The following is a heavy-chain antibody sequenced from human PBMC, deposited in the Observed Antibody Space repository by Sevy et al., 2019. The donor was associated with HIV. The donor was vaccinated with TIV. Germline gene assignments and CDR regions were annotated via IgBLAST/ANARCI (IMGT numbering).Heavy chain of an antibody. CDR1: GYTFTSYV. J-gene: IGHJ6*02. V-gene: IGHV1-18*01. D-gene: IGHD3-3*01. CDR2: ISDYNGNT. CDR3: ARNSMHCDFWSGYYFKGGAGGYYYYGMDV. Sequence: ASVKVSCKASGYTFTSYVISWVRHAPGQGLEWMGWISDYNGNTNYAQKLQGRVTMTTDTSTSTAYMELRSLRSDDTAVYYCARNSMHCDFWSGYYFKGGAGGYYYYGMDVWGQGTTVTVSS.